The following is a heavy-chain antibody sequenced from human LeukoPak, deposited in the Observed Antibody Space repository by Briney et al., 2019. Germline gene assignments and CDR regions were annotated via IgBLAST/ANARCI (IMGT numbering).Heavy chain of an antibody. J-gene: IGHJ6*03. CDR2: ISSSSSTI. V-gene: IGHV3-48*01. D-gene: IGHD6-19*01. Sequence: GGSLRLSCAASGFTFSSYSMNWVRQAPGKGLEWVSYISSSSSTIYYADSVKDRFTISRDNAKNSLYLQMNSLRAEDTAVYYCARRLGDAPPNSGWYGHYYYYMDVWGKGTTVTISS. CDR1: GFTFSSYS. CDR3: ARRLGDAPPNSGWYGHYYYYMDV.